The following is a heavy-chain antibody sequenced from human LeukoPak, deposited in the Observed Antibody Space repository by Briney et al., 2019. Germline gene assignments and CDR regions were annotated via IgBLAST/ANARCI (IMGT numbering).Heavy chain of an antibody. J-gene: IGHJ4*02. CDR2: ISAYNGNT. CDR1: GYTFTSYG. D-gene: IGHD5-24*01. V-gene: IGHV1-18*01. Sequence: ASVKVSCKASGYTFTSYGISWVRQAPGQGLEWMGWISAYNGNTNYAQKLQGRVTMTTDTSTSTAYMELRSLRSDDTAVYYCARDFWARWLQPPLFDYWGQGTLVTVSS. CDR3: ARDFWARWLQPPLFDY.